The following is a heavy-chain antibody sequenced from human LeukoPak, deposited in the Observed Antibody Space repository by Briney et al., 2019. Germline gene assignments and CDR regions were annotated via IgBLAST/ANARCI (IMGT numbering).Heavy chain of an antibody. V-gene: IGHV3-30*03. J-gene: IGHJ4*02. Sequence: PGGSLRLSCAASGFTFSSYGMHWVRQAPGKGLEWVAVISYDGSNKYYADSVKGRFTISRDNSKNTLYLQMNSLRAEDTAVYYCARVSYYDILTGYDYWGQGTLVTVSS. D-gene: IGHD3-9*01. CDR2: ISYDGSNK. CDR3: ARVSYYDILTGYDY. CDR1: GFTFSSYG.